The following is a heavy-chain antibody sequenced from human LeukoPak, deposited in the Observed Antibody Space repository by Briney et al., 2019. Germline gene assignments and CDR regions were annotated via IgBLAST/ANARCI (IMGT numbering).Heavy chain of an antibody. CDR2: MYARGTT. J-gene: IGHJ4*02. CDR3: AREGGPYSSTLRGC. V-gene: IGHV3-53*01. Sequence: PGGSLRPSCAVSVFTVCGNYMSWVRQAPGKGLEWVSIMYARGTTDYADSVKGRFTISRDNFKNTLYLQMNSLRAEDTAVYYCAREGGPYSSTLRGCWGQGTLVTVSS. D-gene: IGHD6-19*01. CDR1: VFTVCGNY.